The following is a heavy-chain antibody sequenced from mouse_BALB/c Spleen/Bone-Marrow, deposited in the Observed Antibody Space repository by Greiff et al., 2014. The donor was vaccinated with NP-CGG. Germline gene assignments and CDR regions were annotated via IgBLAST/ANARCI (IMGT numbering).Heavy chain of an antibody. V-gene: IGHV4-1*02. CDR2: INPDSSTI. CDR3: ARLSYYGRFAY. CDR1: GFDFSRYW. J-gene: IGHJ3*01. D-gene: IGHD1-1*01. Sequence: EVQLVESGGGLVQPGGSLELSCAASGFDFSRYWMSWVRQAPGKGLEWIGEINPDSSTINYTPSLKDKFIISRDNAKNTLYLQMSKVRSEDTALYYCARLSYYGRFAYWGQGTLVTVSA.